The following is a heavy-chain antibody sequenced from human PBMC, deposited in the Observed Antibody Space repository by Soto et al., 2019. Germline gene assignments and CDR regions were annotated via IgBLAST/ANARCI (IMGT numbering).Heavy chain of an antibody. D-gene: IGHD2-15*01. Sequence: GASVKGSCKASGGTFSSYAISWGRQAPGQGLEGVGGIIPIFGTANYAQKFQGRVTITADESTSTAYMELSSLRSEDTAVYYCAEDIVVVVAAQYYYYGMDVWGQGTTVTVSS. CDR2: IIPIFGTA. V-gene: IGHV1-69*13. CDR1: GGTFSSYA. CDR3: AEDIVVVVAAQYYYYGMDV. J-gene: IGHJ6*02.